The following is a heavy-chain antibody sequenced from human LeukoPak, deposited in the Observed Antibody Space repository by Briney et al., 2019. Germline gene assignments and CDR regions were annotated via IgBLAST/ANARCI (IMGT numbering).Heavy chain of an antibody. V-gene: IGHV3-74*01. Sequence: GGSLRLSCAASGFTFSSYWMNWVRQAPGKGLVWVSRIASDGSSTTYADSVKGRFSISRDNAKNTLYLQMNSLRAEDTAVYYCAKAVGSSGWQGFDYWGQGTLVTVSS. CDR3: AKAVGSSGWQGFDY. CDR1: GFTFSSYW. D-gene: IGHD6-19*01. J-gene: IGHJ4*02. CDR2: IASDGSST.